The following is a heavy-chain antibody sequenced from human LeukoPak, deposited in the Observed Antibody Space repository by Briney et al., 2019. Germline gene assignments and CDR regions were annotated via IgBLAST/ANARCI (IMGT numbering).Heavy chain of an antibody. CDR1: GVSFNNFA. V-gene: IGHV3-23*01. Sequence: GGSLRLSCVASGVSFNNFAMSWVRQAPGKGLEWVSSISGRGDNTYYRDSVKGRFTISRDNSKNTLFLQMHSLRPEDTALYYCAKGLGYYSDYWGQGTLVTVSS. CDR2: ISGRGDNT. CDR3: AKGLGYYSDY. D-gene: IGHD1-26*01. J-gene: IGHJ4*02.